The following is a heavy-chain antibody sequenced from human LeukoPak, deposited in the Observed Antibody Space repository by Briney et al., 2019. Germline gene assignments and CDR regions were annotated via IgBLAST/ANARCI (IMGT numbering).Heavy chain of an antibody. J-gene: IGHJ6*03. CDR3: ARGVVRDIPGYYYMDV. Sequence: SVKVSCKASGGTFSSYAISWVRQAPGQGLEWMGGIIPIFGTANYAQKFQGRVTITADESTSTAYMELSSLRSEDTAVYYCARGVVRDIPGYYYMDVWGKGTTVTVSS. CDR2: IIPIFGTA. CDR1: GGTFSSYA. D-gene: IGHD3-10*01. V-gene: IGHV1-69*01.